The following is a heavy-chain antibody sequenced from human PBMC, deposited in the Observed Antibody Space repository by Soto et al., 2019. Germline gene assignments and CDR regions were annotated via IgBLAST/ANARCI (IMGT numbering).Heavy chain of an antibody. Sequence: QLQLQESGSGLVKPSQTLSLTCAVSGGSISSGGYSWSWIRQPPGKGLEWIGYIYHSGSTYYNPSLTSRVTISVDRSKNQFSLKLSSVTAADTAVYYCARASSVDIVATTIFDYWGQGTLVTVSS. D-gene: IGHD5-12*01. CDR2: IYHSGST. CDR1: GGSISSGGYS. J-gene: IGHJ4*02. CDR3: ARASSVDIVATTIFDY. V-gene: IGHV4-30-2*01.